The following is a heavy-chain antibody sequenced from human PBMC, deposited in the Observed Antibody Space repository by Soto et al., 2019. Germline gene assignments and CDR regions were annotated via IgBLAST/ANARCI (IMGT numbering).Heavy chain of an antibody. Sequence: GGSLRLSCAASGFTFSNYWMHWVRQAPGKGLVWVSRINSDGSSISYADSVKGRFTISRDNAKNTLYLQMNSLRAEDTAVYYCARETGRKKFKAWVEAFDIWGQGTMVTVSS. CDR2: INSDGSSI. J-gene: IGHJ3*02. CDR1: GFTFSNYW. D-gene: IGHD1-26*01. V-gene: IGHV3-74*01. CDR3: ARETGRKKFKAWVEAFDI.